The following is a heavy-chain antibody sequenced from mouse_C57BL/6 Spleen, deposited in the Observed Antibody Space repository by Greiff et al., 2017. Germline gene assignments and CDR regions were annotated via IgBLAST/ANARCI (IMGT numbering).Heavy chain of an antibody. Sequence: QVQLQQPGAELVMPGASVKLSCKASGYTFTSYWMHWVKQRPGQGLEWIGEIDPSDSYPNYNQKFTGKSTLTVDKSSSTAYMQLSSLTSEDCAVYYCAKGGNSAWFAYWGQGTLVTVSA. CDR1: GYTFTSYW. D-gene: IGHD2-1*01. V-gene: IGHV1-69*01. CDR3: AKGGNSAWFAY. CDR2: IDPSDSYP. J-gene: IGHJ3*01.